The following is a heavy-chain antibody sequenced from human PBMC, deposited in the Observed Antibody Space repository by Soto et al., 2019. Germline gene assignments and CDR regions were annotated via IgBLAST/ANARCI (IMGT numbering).Heavy chain of an antibody. CDR1: GGCISGSY. J-gene: IGHJ4*02. V-gene: IGHV4-59*01. D-gene: IGHD6-19*01. CDR3: ARSVAVPGAHIDY. CDR2: VYYTGST. Sequence: SVPLSLTYSVSGGCISGSYRSWIRQSPGKGLEWLGYVYYTGSTNYSPSLRSRVSISVDTSKNEFSLRLSSATAADTAVYFCARSVAVPGAHIDYWGQGTQVTVSS.